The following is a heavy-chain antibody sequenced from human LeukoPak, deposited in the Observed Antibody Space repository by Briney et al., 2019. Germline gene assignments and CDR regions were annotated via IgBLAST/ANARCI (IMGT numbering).Heavy chain of an antibody. J-gene: IGHJ4*02. CDR2: IYYSGST. V-gene: IGHV4-31*03. Sequence: SETLSLTCTVSGGSISSGGYYWSGIRQHPGKGLEWIGYIYYSGSTYYNPSLKSRVTISVDTSKNQFSLKLSSVTAADTAVYYCASTTHLYSSSWFDYWGQGTLVTVSS. D-gene: IGHD6-13*01. CDR1: GGSISSGGYY. CDR3: ASTTHLYSSSWFDY.